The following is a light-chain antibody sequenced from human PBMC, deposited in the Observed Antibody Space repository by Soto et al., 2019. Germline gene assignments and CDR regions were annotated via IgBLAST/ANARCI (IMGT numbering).Light chain of an antibody. V-gene: IGKV3-15*01. Sequence: EIVLTQSPATLSLSPGERATLSRRASQSVSSYLAWYQQKPGQSPRLLIFDASTRATGIPARFSGSGSGTEFTLTISNLQSEDFAVYYCHQYNKWPPITFGQGTRLEIK. CDR3: HQYNKWPPIT. J-gene: IGKJ5*01. CDR1: QSVSSY. CDR2: DAS.